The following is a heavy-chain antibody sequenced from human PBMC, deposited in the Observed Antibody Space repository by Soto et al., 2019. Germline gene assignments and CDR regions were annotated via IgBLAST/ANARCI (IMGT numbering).Heavy chain of an antibody. CDR3: ASNWDLDY. J-gene: IGHJ4*02. D-gene: IGHD1-1*01. CDR1: GFTFDDYA. V-gene: IGHV3-9*01. Sequence: DVQLVESGGGLVQPGRSLRLSCAASGFTFDDYAMHWVRQAPGKGLEWVSGISWNSGSIGYADSVKGRFTISRDNAKNSLYLQMNSLRAEDTALYYCASNWDLDYWGQGTLVTVSS. CDR2: ISWNSGSI.